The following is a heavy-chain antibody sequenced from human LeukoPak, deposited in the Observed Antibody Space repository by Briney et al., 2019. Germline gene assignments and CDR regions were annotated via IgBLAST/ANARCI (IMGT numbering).Heavy chain of an antibody. D-gene: IGHD3-3*01. Sequence: GASVKVSCKASGGTFSSYAISWVRQAPGQGLAWMGRIIPILGIANYAQKFQGRVTITADKSTSTAYMELSSLRSEDTAVYYCARGITIFGVVRQNWFDPWGQGTLVTVSS. CDR1: GGTFSSYA. V-gene: IGHV1-69*04. CDR3: ARGITIFGVVRQNWFDP. CDR2: IIPILGIA. J-gene: IGHJ5*02.